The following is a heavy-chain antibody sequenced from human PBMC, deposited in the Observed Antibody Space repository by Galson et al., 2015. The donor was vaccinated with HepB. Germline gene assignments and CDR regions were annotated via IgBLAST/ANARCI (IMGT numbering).Heavy chain of an antibody. Sequence: SLRLSCAASGLTFSSYGMHWVRQAPGKGLEWVAVISYDGNNKHYVDSVRGRFTISRDNAKSSLYLQMNSLGVEDTAVYYCARATDGVFEIWGQGTMVTVSS. V-gene: IGHV3-30*03. CDR3: ARATDGVFEI. J-gene: IGHJ3*02. CDR1: GLTFSSYG. CDR2: ISYDGNNK. D-gene: IGHD3-10*01.